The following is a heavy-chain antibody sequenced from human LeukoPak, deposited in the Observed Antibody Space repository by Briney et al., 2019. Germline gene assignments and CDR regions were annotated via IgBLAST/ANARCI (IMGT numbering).Heavy chain of an antibody. CDR1: GFPFSSYA. Sequence: GSLRLSWAASGFPFSSYAMSWVRQAPGKGLEWGSAISGSGGSTYYADSVKGRFTISRDNSKNTLYLQMNSLRAEDTAVYYCAKDPQWLPPNWFDPWGQGTLVTVSS. V-gene: IGHV3-23*01. CDR3: AKDPQWLPPNWFDP. D-gene: IGHD6-19*01. CDR2: ISGSGGST. J-gene: IGHJ5*02.